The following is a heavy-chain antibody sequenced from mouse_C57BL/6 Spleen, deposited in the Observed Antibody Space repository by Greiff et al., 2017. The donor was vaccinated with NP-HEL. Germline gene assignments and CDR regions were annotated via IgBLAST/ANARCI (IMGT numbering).Heavy chain of an antibody. CDR3: ARGVTTVVKGGKNFDY. Sequence: QVQLQQSGPELVKPGASVKLSCKASGYTFTSYDINWVKQRPGQGLEWIGWIYPRDGSTKYNEKFKGKATLTVDTSSSTAYMELHSLTSEDSAVYFCARGVTTVVKGGKNFDYWGQGTALTVSS. D-gene: IGHD1-1*01. CDR1: GYTFTSYD. CDR2: IYPRDGST. J-gene: IGHJ2*01. V-gene: IGHV1-85*01.